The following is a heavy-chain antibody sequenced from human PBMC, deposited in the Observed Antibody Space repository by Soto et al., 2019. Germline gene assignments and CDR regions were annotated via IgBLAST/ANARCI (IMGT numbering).Heavy chain of an antibody. CDR2: IYSGGST. Sequence: EVQLVESGGGLVQPGGSLRLSCAASGVTVSSNYMSWVRQAPGKGLEWVSVIYSGGSTYYAVSVKGIFTISRDNSKNTLDLQMNSLGAEDTAVYDGARHGYNYGGGYFDYWGQATLVTFSS. D-gene: IGHD5-18*01. V-gene: IGHV3-66*04. J-gene: IGHJ4*02. CDR1: GVTVSSNY. CDR3: ARHGYNYGGGYFDY.